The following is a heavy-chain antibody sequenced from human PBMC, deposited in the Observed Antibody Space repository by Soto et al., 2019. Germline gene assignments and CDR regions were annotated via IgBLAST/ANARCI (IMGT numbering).Heavy chain of an antibody. CDR1: GDSVSSNSAA. Sequence: KQSQTLSLTCAISGDSVSSNSAAWNWIRQSPSRGLEWLGRTYYRSKWYNDYAVSVKSRITINPDTSKNQFSLQLNSVTPEDTAVYYCARGYDYDFWSGYYAFDIWGQGTMVTVSS. CDR2: TYYRSKWYN. D-gene: IGHD3-3*01. J-gene: IGHJ3*02. CDR3: ARGYDYDFWSGYYAFDI. V-gene: IGHV6-1*01.